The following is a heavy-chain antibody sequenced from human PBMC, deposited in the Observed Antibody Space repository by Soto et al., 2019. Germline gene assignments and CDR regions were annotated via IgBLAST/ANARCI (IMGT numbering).Heavy chain of an antibody. J-gene: IGHJ6*02. CDR1: GYTFASYA. CDR2: ISAYNGNT. V-gene: IGHV1-18*01. CDR3: ARLNIVLVPAASSYYGMDV. D-gene: IGHD2-2*01. Sequence: ASVKVSCKASGYTFASYAISWMRQAPGQGLEWMGWISAYNGNTNYAQKLQGRVTMTTDTSTSTAYMELRSLRSDDTAVYYCARLNIVLVPAASSYYGMDVWGQGTTVTVSS.